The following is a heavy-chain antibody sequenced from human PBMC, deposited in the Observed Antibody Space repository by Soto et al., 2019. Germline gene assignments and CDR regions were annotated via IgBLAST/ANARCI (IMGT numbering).Heavy chain of an antibody. J-gene: IGHJ3*02. D-gene: IGHD3-22*01. Sequence: PSETLSLTCAVSGGSISSGGYSWSWIRQPPGKGLEWIGYIYHSGSTYYNPSLKSRVTISVDRSKNQFSLKLSSVTAADTAVYYCAREEYYYHSIAFDIWGQGTMVTVSS. CDR1: GGSISSGGYS. CDR3: AREEYYYHSIAFDI. CDR2: IYHSGST. V-gene: IGHV4-30-2*01.